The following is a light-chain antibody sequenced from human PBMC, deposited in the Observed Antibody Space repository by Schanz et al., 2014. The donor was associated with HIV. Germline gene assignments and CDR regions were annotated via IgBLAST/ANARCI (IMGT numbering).Light chain of an antibody. CDR1: QSVSSQ. V-gene: IGKV3-20*01. CDR3: QHYGSSRWT. J-gene: IGKJ1*01. Sequence: EIVMTQSPATLSLSPGERATLSCRASQSVSSQLAWYQQRPGQAPRLLIYGTSTRATGIPARFSGSGSGTDFTLTISRLEPEDFAVYYCQHYGSSRWTFGQGTKVEIK. CDR2: GTS.